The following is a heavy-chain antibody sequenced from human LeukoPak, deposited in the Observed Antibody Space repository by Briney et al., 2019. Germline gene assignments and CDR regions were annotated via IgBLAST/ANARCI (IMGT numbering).Heavy chain of an antibody. V-gene: IGHV4-61*02. CDR1: GGSISSGNYY. Sequence: SQTLSLTCTVSGGSISSGNYYWSWIRQPAGKGLEWIGRIHTSGSTNYKPSLKSRVTISGDTSKNQFSLKLSSVTAADTAVYYCAKHYMGSSYNRAVDYWGQGTLVTVSS. CDR3: AKHYMGSSYNRAVDY. J-gene: IGHJ4*02. CDR2: IHTSGST. D-gene: IGHD3-10*01.